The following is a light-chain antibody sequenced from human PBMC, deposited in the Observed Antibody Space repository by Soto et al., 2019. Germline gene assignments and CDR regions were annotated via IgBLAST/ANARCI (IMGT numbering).Light chain of an antibody. CDR2: GAS. CDR1: QSVSSN. V-gene: IGKV3-15*01. Sequence: EIVMTQSPATLSVSPGERATLSFRAGQSVSSNLAWYQQKPGQAPRLLIYGASTRATGIPARFSGSGSGTEFTLTISSLQSEDFAVYYCQQYGSSPPFTFGPGTKVDI. CDR3: QQYGSSPPFT. J-gene: IGKJ3*01.